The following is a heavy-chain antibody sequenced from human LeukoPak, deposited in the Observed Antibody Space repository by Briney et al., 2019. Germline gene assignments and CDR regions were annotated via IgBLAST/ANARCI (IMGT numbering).Heavy chain of an antibody. CDR2: IVVGSGNT. Sequence: GASVKVSCKASGFTFTSSAVQWVRQARGQRLEWIGWIVVGSGNTNYAQKFQERVAITRDMSTSTAYMELSSLRSEDTAVYYCAAYSGSYGRVDYWGQGTLVTVSS. V-gene: IGHV1-58*01. J-gene: IGHJ4*02. CDR3: AAYSGSYGRVDY. CDR1: GFTFTSSA. D-gene: IGHD1-26*01.